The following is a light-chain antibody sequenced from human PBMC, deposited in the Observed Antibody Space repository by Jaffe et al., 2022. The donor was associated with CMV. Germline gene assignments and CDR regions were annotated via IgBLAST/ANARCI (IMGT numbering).Light chain of an antibody. V-gene: IGKV3-20*01. Sequence: EILLTQSPDTLSLSPGERATFSCRASQSVSSNHLVWYQHKVGQAPRLLIYGASNRATGVPDRFSGSGSGTDFTLTISSLEPEDLAVYYCQQYVGTPPRYTFGQGTKLEIK. CDR1: QSVSSNH. J-gene: IGKJ2*01. CDR2: GAS. CDR3: QQYVGTPPRYT.